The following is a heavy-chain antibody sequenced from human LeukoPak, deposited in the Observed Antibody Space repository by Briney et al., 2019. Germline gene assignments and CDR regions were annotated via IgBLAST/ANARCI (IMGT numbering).Heavy chain of an antibody. J-gene: IGHJ6*02. CDR1: GFTFSSYA. CDR3: ARGADETIYYYYYYGMDV. D-gene: IGHD1-7*01. Sequence: GGSLRLSCAASGFTFSSYAMHWVRQAPGKGLEWVAVISYDGSNKYCADSVKGRFTISRDNSKNTLYLQMNSLRAEDTAVYYCARGADETIYYYYYYGMDVWGQGTTVTVSS. V-gene: IGHV3-30-3*01. CDR2: ISYDGSNK.